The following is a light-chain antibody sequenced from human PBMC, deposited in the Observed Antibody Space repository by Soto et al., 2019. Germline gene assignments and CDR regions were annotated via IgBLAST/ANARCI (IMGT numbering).Light chain of an antibody. CDR2: QVT. V-gene: IGLV2-14*01. Sequence: QSALTQPASVSESPGQSITISCIGTSSDVGTYDLVSWYQQHPGKAPKVMIYQVTNRPSGVSNRFSGSRSGNTASLTISGLQAEDEADYYCSSYTDSSNYVFGTGTKLTVL. J-gene: IGLJ1*01. CDR3: SSYTDSSNYV. CDR1: SSDVGTYDL.